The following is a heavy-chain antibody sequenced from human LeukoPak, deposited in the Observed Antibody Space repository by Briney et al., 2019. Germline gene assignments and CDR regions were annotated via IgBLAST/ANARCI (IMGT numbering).Heavy chain of an antibody. D-gene: IGHD5-12*01. CDR1: GGSISSGGYY. J-gene: IGHJ4*02. CDR3: ARGKGYSGYDLRRGEFDY. CDR2: IYYSGGT. V-gene: IGHV4-31*03. Sequence: SQTLSLTCTVSGGSISSGGYYWSWIRQPPGKGLEWIGYIYYSGGTYYNPSLKSRVTISVDTSKNQFSLKLSSVTAADTAVYYCARGKGYSGYDLRRGEFDYWGQGTLVSVSS.